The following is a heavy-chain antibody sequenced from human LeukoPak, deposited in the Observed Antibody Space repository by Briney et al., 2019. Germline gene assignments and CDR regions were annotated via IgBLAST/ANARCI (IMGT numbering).Heavy chain of an antibody. CDR1: GFTFSSYA. Sequence: PGGSLGLSCAASGFTFSSYAMSWVRQAPGKGLEWVSAISGSGGSTYYADSVKGRFTISRDNSKNTLYLQMNSLRAEDTAVYYCAKDITGSYYYFDYWGQGTLVTVSS. V-gene: IGHV3-23*01. CDR2: ISGSGGST. D-gene: IGHD1-26*01. CDR3: AKDITGSYYYFDY. J-gene: IGHJ4*02.